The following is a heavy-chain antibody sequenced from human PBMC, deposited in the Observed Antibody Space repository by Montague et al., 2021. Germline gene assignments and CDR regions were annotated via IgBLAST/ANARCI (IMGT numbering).Heavy chain of an antibody. CDR3: ARRLGIRAPFDY. D-gene: IGHD7-27*01. V-gene: IGHV4-59*08. CDR2: IYDSGTT. Sequence: SETLSLTCTVTGGSISEFYWGWIRQSPEEGLEWIGYIYDSGTTNYNPSLKSRVTISADTSMNQFSLNLRSVTAADTAVYFCARRLGIRAPFDYWGQGTRVTVSS. CDR1: GGSISEFY. J-gene: IGHJ4*02.